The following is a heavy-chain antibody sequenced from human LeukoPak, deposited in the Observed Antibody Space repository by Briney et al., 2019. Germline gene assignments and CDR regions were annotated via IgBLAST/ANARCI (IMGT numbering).Heavy chain of an antibody. CDR3: ARNLLPIAVAGPFDY. D-gene: IGHD6-19*01. V-gene: IGHV4-30-4*01. J-gene: IGHJ4*02. CDR1: GGSISSGDYY. CDR2: IYYSGST. Sequence: KPSQTLSLTCTVSGGSISSGDYYWSWIRQPPGKGLEWIGYIYYSGSTYYNPSLRSRVTISVDTSKNQFSLKLSSVTAADTAVYYCARNLLPIAVAGPFDYWGQGTLVTVSS.